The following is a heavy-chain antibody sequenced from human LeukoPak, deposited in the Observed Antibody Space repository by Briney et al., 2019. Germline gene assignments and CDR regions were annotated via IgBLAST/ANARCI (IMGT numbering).Heavy chain of an antibody. CDR3: ARGSHQYQLLSYYYYGMDV. CDR1: GYTFTSYD. CDR2: MNPNSGNT. V-gene: IGHV1-8*01. D-gene: IGHD2-2*01. J-gene: IGHJ6*02. Sequence: ASVKVSCKASGYTFTSYDINWVRQAPGQGLEWMGWMNPNSGNTGYAQKFQGRVTMTRNTSISTAYMELSSLRSEDTAVYYCARGSHQYQLLSYYYYGMDVWGQGTTVTVSS.